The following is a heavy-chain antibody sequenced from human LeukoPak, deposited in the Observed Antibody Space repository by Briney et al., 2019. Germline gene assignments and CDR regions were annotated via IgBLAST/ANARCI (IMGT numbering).Heavy chain of an antibody. CDR2: ISYDGSNK. V-gene: IGHV3-30*04. D-gene: IGHD3-10*01. J-gene: IGHJ4*02. Sequence: SGGSLRLSCAASGFTFSSYAMHWVRQAPGKGLEWVAVISYDGSNKYYADSVKGRFTISRDNSKNTLYLQMNSLRAEDTAVYYCARGDHFWFGELSFDYWGQGTLVTVSS. CDR1: GFTFSSYA. CDR3: ARGDHFWFGELSFDY.